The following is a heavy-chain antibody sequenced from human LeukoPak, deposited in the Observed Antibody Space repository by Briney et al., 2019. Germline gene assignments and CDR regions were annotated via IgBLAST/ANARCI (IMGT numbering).Heavy chain of an antibody. D-gene: IGHD4-23*01. Sequence: SETLSLTCTVPGGSISSYYWSWIRQPPGKGLEWIGYIYYSGSNNNNPSLKSRVTISVGTSKNQFSLKLSSVTAADTAVYYCARAPEGHDYGGNEDAFDIWGQGTMVTASS. CDR2: IYYSGSN. V-gene: IGHV4-59*01. CDR1: GGSISSYY. J-gene: IGHJ3*02. CDR3: ARAPEGHDYGGNEDAFDI.